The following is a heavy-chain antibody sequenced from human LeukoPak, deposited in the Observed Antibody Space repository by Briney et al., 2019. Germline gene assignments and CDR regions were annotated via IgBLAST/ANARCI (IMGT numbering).Heavy chain of an antibody. Sequence: GGSLRLSCAASGFTLSTDSMNWVRQAPGKGLEWISYISYDSAIKYYADSVRGRFTISRDNAKNSLSLQMHSLRAEDTAVYHCVRDNPRCCGVVPVNIDDFWGQGTLVTVSS. J-gene: IGHJ4*02. V-gene: IGHV3-48*01. CDR2: ISYDSAIK. CDR1: GFTLSTDS. CDR3: VRDNPRCCGVVPVNIDDF. D-gene: IGHD2-15*01.